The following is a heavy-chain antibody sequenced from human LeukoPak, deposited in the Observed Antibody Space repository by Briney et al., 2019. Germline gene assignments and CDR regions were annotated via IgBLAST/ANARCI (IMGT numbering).Heavy chain of an antibody. V-gene: IGHV1-69*13. CDR3: ARHYYDSSGYYTEYLQH. D-gene: IGHD3-22*01. J-gene: IGHJ1*01. CDR2: VIPVFGTS. Sequence: SVKVSCKASGGSFSTYSTSWVRQAPGHGLEWMGGVIPVFGTSVYAQKFQDRVTITADESTSTAYMELSSLRSEDTAVYYCARHYYDSSGYYTEYLQHWGQGTLVTVSS. CDR1: GGSFSTYS.